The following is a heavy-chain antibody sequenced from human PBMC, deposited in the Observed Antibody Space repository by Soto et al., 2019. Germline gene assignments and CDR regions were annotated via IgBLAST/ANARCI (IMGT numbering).Heavy chain of an antibody. J-gene: IGHJ5*02. CDR2: IYYSGST. D-gene: IGHD6-19*01. Sequence: SEPLSLTCTVSCGSISSSIYYCGCIRQPPGKGLEWIGSIYYSGSTYYNPSLKSRVTISVDTSKNQFSLKLSSVTAADTAVYYCERQDFGSVGIFDPCGQGTLVTVSS. CDR3: ERQDFGSVGIFDP. CDR1: CGSISSSIYY. V-gene: IGHV4-39*01.